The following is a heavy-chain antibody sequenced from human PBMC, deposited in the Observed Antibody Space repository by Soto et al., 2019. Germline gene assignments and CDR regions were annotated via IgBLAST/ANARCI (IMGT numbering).Heavy chain of an antibody. CDR3: AAELGFGKLSVV. J-gene: IGHJ6*02. Sequence: QVQVVQSGVEVRRPGSSVKVSCKASGDTFKNCVISWVRQAPGQGLEWMGGIIPLFGTTDFAQRYQGRLTITTDESTTTAYMELSRLRSEYTATYYCAAELGFGKLSVVWCQGNRVIVSS. V-gene: IGHV1-69*01. CDR1: GDTFKNCV. CDR2: IIPLFGTT. D-gene: IGHD3-10*01.